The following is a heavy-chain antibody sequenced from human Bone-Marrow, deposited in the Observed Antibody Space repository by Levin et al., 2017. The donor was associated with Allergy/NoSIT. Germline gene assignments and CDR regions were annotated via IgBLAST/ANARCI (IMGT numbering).Heavy chain of an antibody. CDR1: GFTFSSYS. J-gene: IGHJ4*02. V-gene: IGHV3-21*01. CDR2: ISSSSSYI. CDR3: ARLDCSSTSCYDGY. Sequence: GGSLRLSCAASGFTFSSYSMNWVRQAPGKGLEWVSSISSSSSYIYYADSVKGRFTISRDNAKNSLYLQMNSLRAEDTAVYYCARLDCSSTSCYDGYWGQGTLVTVSS. D-gene: IGHD2-2*01.